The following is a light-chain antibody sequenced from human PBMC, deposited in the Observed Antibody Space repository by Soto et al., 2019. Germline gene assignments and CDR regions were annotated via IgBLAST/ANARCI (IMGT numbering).Light chain of an antibody. Sequence: QSALTQPPSASGSPGQSVTISCTGTSSDIGGYNYVSWYQQHPGKAPKVMIYEVSKRPSGVPDRSSGSKSGNTASLTVSGLQAEDEADYYCSSYAGSNNFVFGTGTKLTVL. CDR1: SSDIGGYNY. V-gene: IGLV2-8*01. CDR3: SSYAGSNNFV. J-gene: IGLJ1*01. CDR2: EVS.